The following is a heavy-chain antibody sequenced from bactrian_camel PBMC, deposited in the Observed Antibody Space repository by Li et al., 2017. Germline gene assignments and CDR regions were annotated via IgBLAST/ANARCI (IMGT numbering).Heavy chain of an antibody. CDR1: GYRYASYC. CDR3: AKGACSGVNSCRE. J-gene: IGHJ4*01. Sequence: LVESGGGSVQAGGSLRLSCAASGYRYASYCMGWFRQAPGKEREAVAAIDSDGITNYADSVKGRFTVSQDNAKNTVYLQLDSLETDDTAMYYCAKGACSGVNSCRERGQGTQVTVS. CDR2: IDSDGIT. D-gene: IGHD2*01. V-gene: IGHV3S53*01.